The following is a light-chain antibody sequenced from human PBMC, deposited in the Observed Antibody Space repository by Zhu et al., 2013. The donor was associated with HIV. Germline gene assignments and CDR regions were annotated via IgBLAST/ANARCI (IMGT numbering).Light chain of an antibody. Sequence: SSELTQDPAVSVALGQTVRITCQGDSLRTYYASWYQQKAGQAPVLVIYGKNKRPSGIPERFSGSNSGNTATLTISGTQTLDEADYYCQAWDSGTVVFGGGTKLTVL. CDR3: QAWDSGTVV. CDR1: SLRTYY. CDR2: GKN. V-gene: IGLV3-19*01. J-gene: IGLJ2*01.